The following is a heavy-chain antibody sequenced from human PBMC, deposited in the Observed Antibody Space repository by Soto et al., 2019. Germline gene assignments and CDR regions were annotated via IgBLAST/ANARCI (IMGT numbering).Heavy chain of an antibody. V-gene: IGHV4-61*01. CDR2: IYFSGST. CDR1: CHSDSSASFY. D-gene: IGHD6-19*01. Sequence: KTXETLSLTCTVSCHSDSSASFYWIWIRQAPGKGLEWIGFIYFSGSTNYNPSLKSRVTMSLDTSNNQFSLNLSSVTPADTAVYYCARVNSGRNWFEPWGKGTLVTVSS. CDR3: ARVNSGRNWFEP. J-gene: IGHJ5*02.